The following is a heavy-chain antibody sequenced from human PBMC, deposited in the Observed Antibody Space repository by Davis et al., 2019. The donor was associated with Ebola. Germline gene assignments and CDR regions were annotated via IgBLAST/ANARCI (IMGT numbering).Heavy chain of an antibody. CDR1: GYTFTSYG. V-gene: IGHV1-2*02. CDR2: INPNSGGT. D-gene: IGHD4-17*01. Sequence: ASVKVSCKASGYTFTSYGISWVRQAPGQGLEWMGWINPNSGGTNYAQKFQGRVTMTRDTSISTAYMELSRLRSDDTAVYYCAREAGNYGDYSNWYFDLWGRGTLVTVSS. CDR3: AREAGNYGDYSNWYFDL. J-gene: IGHJ2*01.